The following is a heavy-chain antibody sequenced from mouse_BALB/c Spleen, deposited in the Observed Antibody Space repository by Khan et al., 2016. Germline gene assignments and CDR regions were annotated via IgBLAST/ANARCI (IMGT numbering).Heavy chain of an antibody. V-gene: IGHV14-3*02. CDR3: ARGTTVVAPYAMDY. D-gene: IGHD1-1*01. CDR2: IDPANGNT. J-gene: IGHJ4*01. Sequence: VQLQQSGAELVKPGASVKLSCTASGFNIKDTYMHWVKQRPEQGLEWIGRIDPANGNTKYDPKFQGKATITADTSSNTAYLQLSSLTSEDTAVYYCARGTTVVAPYAMDYWGQGTSVTVSS. CDR1: GFNIKDTY.